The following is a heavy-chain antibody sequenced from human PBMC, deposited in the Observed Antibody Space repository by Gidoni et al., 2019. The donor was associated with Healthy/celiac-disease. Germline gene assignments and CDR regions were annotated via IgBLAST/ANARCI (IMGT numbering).Heavy chain of an antibody. V-gene: IGHV3-23*01. CDR3: AKDSGYSGYDYAIFKYYYYYYGMDV. Sequence: EVQLLESGGGLVQPGGSLRLSCAASGFTFSSYSMSWVRQAPGKGLEWVSAISGSGGSTYYADSVKGRFTISRDNSKNTLYLQMNSLRAEDTAVYYCAKDSGYSGYDYAIFKYYYYYYGMDVWGQGTTVTVSS. CDR2: ISGSGGST. CDR1: GFTFSSYS. D-gene: IGHD5-12*01. J-gene: IGHJ6*02.